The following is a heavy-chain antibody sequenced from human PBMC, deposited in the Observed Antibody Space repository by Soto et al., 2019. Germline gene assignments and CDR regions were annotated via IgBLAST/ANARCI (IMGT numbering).Heavy chain of an antibody. Sequence: GSVKVSCKASGYTFSNYGISWVRQAPGQGLEWMAWISAHNGNTNYAQKFQDRVTMTTDTSTTTAFMELRSLTSDDTAVYYCARGKGSLGPYYYVLAVWGQGTTVTVSS. J-gene: IGHJ6*02. V-gene: IGHV1-18*04. CDR2: ISAHNGNT. CDR1: GYTFSNYG. CDR3: ARGKGSLGPYYYVLAV. D-gene: IGHD1-26*01.